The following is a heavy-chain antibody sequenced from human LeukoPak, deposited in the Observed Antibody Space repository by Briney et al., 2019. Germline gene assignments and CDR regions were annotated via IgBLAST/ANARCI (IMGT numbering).Heavy chain of an antibody. CDR3: ARGGPSYDYVWGSYRYTVDY. J-gene: IGHJ4*02. V-gene: IGHV3-23*01. CDR1: GFTFSSYA. D-gene: IGHD3-16*02. CDR2: ISGSGGNT. Sequence: PGGSLRLSCAASGFTFSSYAMNWVRQAPGKGLEWVSGISGSGGNTYYADSVKGRFTISRDNSKNTLYLQMNSLRAEDTAVYYCARGGPSYDYVWGSYRYTVDYWGQGTLVTVSS.